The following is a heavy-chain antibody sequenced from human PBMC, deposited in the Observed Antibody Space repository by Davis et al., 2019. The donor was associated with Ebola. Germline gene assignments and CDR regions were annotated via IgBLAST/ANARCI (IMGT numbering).Heavy chain of an antibody. D-gene: IGHD2-2*01. J-gene: IGHJ6*02. CDR3: ARVPAAMGGYYYYYGMDV. Sequence: MPSETLSLTCTVSGGSISSDYLSWIRQPPGKGLEWIGYIYYSGSTNYNPSFKSRVTISVDTSKNQFSLKLSSVTAADTAVYYCARVPAAMGGYYYYYGMDVWGQGTTVTVSS. CDR2: IYYSGST. V-gene: IGHV4-59*01. CDR1: GGSISSDY.